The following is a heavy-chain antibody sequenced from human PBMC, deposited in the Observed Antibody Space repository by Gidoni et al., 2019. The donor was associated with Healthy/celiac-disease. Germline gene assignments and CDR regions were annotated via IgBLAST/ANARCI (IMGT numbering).Heavy chain of an antibody. J-gene: IGHJ4*02. Sequence: EVQLVESGGGLVQPGGSLRLSCAASGFTFSSYWMSWVRQAPGKGLEWVANIKQDGSEKYYVDSVKGRFTISRDNAKNSLYLQMNSLRAEDTAVYYCARDSNDYGDYVLLGARVVEEDYWGQGTLVTVSS. D-gene: IGHD4-17*01. CDR1: GFTFSSYW. CDR2: IKQDGSEK. CDR3: ARDSNDYGDYVLLGARVVEEDY. V-gene: IGHV3-7*01.